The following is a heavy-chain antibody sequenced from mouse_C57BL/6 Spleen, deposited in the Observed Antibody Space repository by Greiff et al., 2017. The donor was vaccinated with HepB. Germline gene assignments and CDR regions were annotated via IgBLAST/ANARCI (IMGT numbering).Heavy chain of an antibody. Sequence: EVQLLESGPELVKPGASVKISCKASGYSFTGYYMNWVKQSPEKSLEWIGEINPSTGGTTYNQKFKAKATLTVDKSSSTAYMQLKSLTSEDSAVYYCARFYYGSSLWFAYWGQGTLVTVSA. D-gene: IGHD1-1*01. CDR3: ARFYYGSSLWFAY. J-gene: IGHJ3*01. CDR2: INPSTGGT. V-gene: IGHV1-42*01. CDR1: GYSFTGYY.